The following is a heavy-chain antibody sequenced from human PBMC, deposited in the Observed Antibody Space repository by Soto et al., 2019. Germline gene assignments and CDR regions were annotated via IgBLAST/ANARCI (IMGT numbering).Heavy chain of an antibody. CDR3: AKDGSHNFDD. D-gene: IGHD1-26*01. CDR2: MSYDGSNE. CDR1: GFTFSHYA. J-gene: IGHJ4*02. V-gene: IGHV3-30*18. Sequence: QVQLVESGGGVVQPGRSLSLSCAASGFTFSHYAMHWVRQAPGKGLEWVALMSYDGSNEYYADSVKGRFTISRDNSKNTLYLQMNSLRAEDTAVYYCAKDGSHNFDDWGQGTLVTVSS.